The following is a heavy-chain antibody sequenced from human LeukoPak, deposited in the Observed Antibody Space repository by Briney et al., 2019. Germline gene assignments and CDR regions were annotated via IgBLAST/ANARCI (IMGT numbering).Heavy chain of an antibody. D-gene: IGHD3-22*01. J-gene: IGHJ5*02. V-gene: IGHV3-48*01. Sequence: PGGSLRLSCAASGFTFSSYSMNWVRQAPGKGLEWVSYISSSSSTIYYADSVKGRFTISRDNAKNSLYLQMSSLRAEDTAVYYCARGKSWYYYDSSGRGGWFDPWGQGTLVTVSS. CDR1: GFTFSSYS. CDR2: ISSSSSTI. CDR3: ARGKSWYYYDSSGRGGWFDP.